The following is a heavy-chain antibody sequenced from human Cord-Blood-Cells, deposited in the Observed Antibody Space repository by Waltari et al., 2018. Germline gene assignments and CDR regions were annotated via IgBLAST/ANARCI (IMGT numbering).Heavy chain of an antibody. CDR1: GGSFSGYY. D-gene: IGHD6-19*01. J-gene: IGHJ4*02. Sequence: QVQLQQWGAGLLKPSETLSLTCAVYGGSFSGYYWSWVRQPPGKGLEWIGEINHSGSTNYNPSLKSRVTISVDTSKNQFSLKLSSVTAADTAVYYCARGIAVASPDYWGQGTLVTVSS. CDR3: ARGIAVASPDY. CDR2: INHSGST. V-gene: IGHV4-34*01.